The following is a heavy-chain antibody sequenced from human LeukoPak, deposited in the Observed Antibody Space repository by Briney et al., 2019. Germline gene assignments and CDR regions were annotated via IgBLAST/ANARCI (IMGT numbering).Heavy chain of an antibody. V-gene: IGHV4-59*01. CDR2: IYYSGST. D-gene: IGHD3-22*01. Sequence: SETLSLTCTVSGGSISSYYWSWIRQPPGKGLEWIGYIYYSGSTNYNPSLKSRVTISVDTSQNQFSLKLSSVTAADTAVYYCARADDSSGYYSAWFDPWGQGTLVTVSS. J-gene: IGHJ5*02. CDR1: GGSISSYY. CDR3: ARADDSSGYYSAWFDP.